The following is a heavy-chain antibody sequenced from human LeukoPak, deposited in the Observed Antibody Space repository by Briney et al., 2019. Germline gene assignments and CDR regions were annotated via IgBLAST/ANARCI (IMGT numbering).Heavy chain of an antibody. J-gene: IGHJ4*02. CDR2: IYYSGIT. CDR3: ARWGVMYSQELFDY. CDR1: GGSISSSSYY. D-gene: IGHD2-8*02. Sequence: RSGTRPLTCTVSGGSISSSSYYGGGIRQRAGEGLEWIGSIYYSGITNETPCRKRRFTIAGEATKKQCSLKLRSVTAADTAVYYCARWGVMYSQELFDYWGQGTLVTVSS. V-gene: IGHV4-39*01.